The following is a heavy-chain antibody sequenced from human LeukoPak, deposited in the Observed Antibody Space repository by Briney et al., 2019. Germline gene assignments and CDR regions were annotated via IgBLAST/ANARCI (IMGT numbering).Heavy chain of an antibody. Sequence: GSLRLSCAASGFTFSSYGMHWVRQAPGKGLEWVAVISYDGSNKYYADSVKGRFTISRDNSKNTLYLQMNSLRAEDTAVYYCARNEYGYAFDFWGQGTMVTVSS. CDR3: ARNEYGYAFDF. V-gene: IGHV3-30*03. D-gene: IGHD4-17*01. CDR1: GFTFSSYG. J-gene: IGHJ3*01. CDR2: ISYDGSNK.